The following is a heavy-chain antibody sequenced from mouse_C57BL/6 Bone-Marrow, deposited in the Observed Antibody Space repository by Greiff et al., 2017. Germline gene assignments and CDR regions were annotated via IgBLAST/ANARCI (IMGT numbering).Heavy chain of an antibody. CDR1: GYTFTSYW. D-gene: IGHD2-5*01. CDR2: IYPGSGST. V-gene: IGHV1-55*01. Sequence: VQLQQPGAELVKPGASVKMSCKASGYTFTSYWITWVKQRPGQGLEWIGDIYPGSGSTNYNEKFKSKATLTVDTSSSTAYMQLSSLTSEASAVYYCARPYYSNYWYIDVWGTGTTVTVSS. J-gene: IGHJ1*03. CDR3: ARPYYSNYWYIDV.